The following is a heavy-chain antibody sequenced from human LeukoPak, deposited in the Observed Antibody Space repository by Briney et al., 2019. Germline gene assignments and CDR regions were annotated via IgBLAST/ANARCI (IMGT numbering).Heavy chain of an antibody. V-gene: IGHV3-33*01. CDR3: ARDHTVYDSSGYPDY. J-gene: IGHJ4*02. CDR1: GFTFSSYG. CDR2: IWYDGSNK. Sequence: PGGSLRLSCAASGFTFSSYGMHWVRQAPGKGLGWVAVIWYDGSNKYYADSVKGRFTISRDNSKNTLYLQMNSLRAEDTAVYYCARDHTVYDSSGYPDYWGQGTLVTVSS. D-gene: IGHD3-22*01.